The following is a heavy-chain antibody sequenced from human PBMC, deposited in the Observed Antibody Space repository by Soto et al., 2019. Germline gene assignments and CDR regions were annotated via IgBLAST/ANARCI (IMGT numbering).Heavy chain of an antibody. Sequence: QLQLQESGPGLVKPSETLSLTCAVSGGSISSSNFYWGWFRQSPGKGLVWIGSIRYGGSTYYSPSLESRVTISVYTSKNQFSLNVSSVTAADTAVYYCAKDASCYSCGAWGQGALVTVSS. V-gene: IGHV4-39*01. J-gene: IGHJ4*02. CDR1: GGSISSSNFY. D-gene: IGHD2-15*01. CDR3: AKDASCYSCGA. CDR2: IRYGGST.